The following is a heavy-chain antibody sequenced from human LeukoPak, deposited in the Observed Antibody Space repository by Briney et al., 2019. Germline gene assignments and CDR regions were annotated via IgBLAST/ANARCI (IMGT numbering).Heavy chain of an antibody. CDR2: INHSGST. CDR1: GGSFSGYY. D-gene: IGHD5-12*01. J-gene: IGHJ3*02. V-gene: IGHV4-34*01. CDR3: AREKGYVRALYAFDI. Sequence: PSETLSLTCAVYGGSFSGYYWSWIRQPPGKGLEWIGEINHSGSTNYNPSLKSRVTISVDTSKNQFSLKLSSVTAADTAVYYCAREKGYVRALYAFDIWGQGTMVTVSS.